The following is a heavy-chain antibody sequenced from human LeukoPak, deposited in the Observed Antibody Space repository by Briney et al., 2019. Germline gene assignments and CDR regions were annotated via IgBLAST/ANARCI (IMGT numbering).Heavy chain of an antibody. Sequence: PSETLSLTCTVSGGSIRSSTYYWGWIRQPPGKELEWIGSIYHSGSTYYNESLKSRVTMSIDTSKNQFSLRLTSVIAADTAFYYCAILQRDWPVDYWGHGTLVTVSS. CDR3: AILQRDWPVDY. V-gene: IGHV4-39*07. CDR1: GGSIRSSTYY. J-gene: IGHJ4*01. CDR2: IYHSGST. D-gene: IGHD1-1*01.